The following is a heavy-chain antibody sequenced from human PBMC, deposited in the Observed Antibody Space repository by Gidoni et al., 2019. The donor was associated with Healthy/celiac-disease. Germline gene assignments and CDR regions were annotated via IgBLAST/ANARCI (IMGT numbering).Heavy chain of an antibody. CDR1: GSPFRSYG. CDR2: ISSSSSYI. V-gene: IGHV3-21*01. D-gene: IGHD1-26*01. J-gene: IGHJ3*02. CDR3: ARDSIVGAITNDAFDI. Sequence: EVQLVESGGGLVKPGGSLRLACAASGSPFRSYGMNWVRQAPGKGVEWVSSISSSSSYIYYADSVKGRFTISRDNAKNSLYLQMNSLRAEDTAVYYCARDSIVGAITNDAFDIWGQGTMVTVSS.